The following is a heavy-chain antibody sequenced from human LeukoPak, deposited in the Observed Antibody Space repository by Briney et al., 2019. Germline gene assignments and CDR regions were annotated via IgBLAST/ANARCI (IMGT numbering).Heavy chain of an antibody. J-gene: IGHJ5*02. Sequence: GSLRLSCAASGFTFSSSWMSWIRQPPGKGLEWIGEINHSGNTNYNPSLKSRVTISVDTSKNQFSLKLSSVTAADTAVYYCARGFSPGLRFDPWGQGTLVTVSS. D-gene: IGHD5-12*01. CDR2: INHSGNT. CDR3: ARGFSPGLRFDP. V-gene: IGHV4-34*01. CDR1: GFTFSSSW.